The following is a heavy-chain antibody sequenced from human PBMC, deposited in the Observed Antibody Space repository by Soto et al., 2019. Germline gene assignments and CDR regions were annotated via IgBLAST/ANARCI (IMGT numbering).Heavy chain of an antibody. CDR2: IIPILGIA. CDR1: GGTFSSYT. V-gene: IGHV1-69*02. Sequence: QVQLVQSGAEVKKPGSWVKVSCKASGGTFSSYTISWVRQAPGQGLEWMGRIIPILGIANYAQKFQGRVTITADKSTSTAYMELSSLRSEDTAVYYCAIMRDRGSDGVSYFDYWGQGTLVTVSS. D-gene: IGHD2-8*01. CDR3: AIMRDRGSDGVSYFDY. J-gene: IGHJ4*02.